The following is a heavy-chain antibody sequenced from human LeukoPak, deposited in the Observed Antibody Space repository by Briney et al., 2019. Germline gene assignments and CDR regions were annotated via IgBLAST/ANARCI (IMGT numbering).Heavy chain of an antibody. CDR3: AKGHSAHGTGFDC. CDR2: ISGSSSST. CDR1: GFTFSIYS. Sequence: GGSLRLSCAASGFTFSIYSMNWVRQAPGKGLEWVSFISGSSSSTFYADSVKGRFTVSRDNAKNSLYLQMNSLRDEDTAVYYCAKGHSAHGTGFDCWGQGTLVAVSS. V-gene: IGHV3-48*02. J-gene: IGHJ4*02. D-gene: IGHD1-14*01.